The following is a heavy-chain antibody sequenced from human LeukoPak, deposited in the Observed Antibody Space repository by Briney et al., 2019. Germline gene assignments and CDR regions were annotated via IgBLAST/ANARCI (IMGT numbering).Heavy chain of an antibody. CDR1: GFTFTSYG. V-gene: IGHV3-30*02. J-gene: IGHJ4*02. CDR2: IRYDGSNR. Sequence: GGSLRLSCAASGFTFTSYGMHWVRQAPGKGLEWVAFIRYDGSNRNYADSVKGRFTISRDNSRNTLYLQMNSLRTEDTAVYYCAKDLNYGELVDSWGKGTLVTVSS. D-gene: IGHD4-17*01. CDR3: AKDLNYGELVDS.